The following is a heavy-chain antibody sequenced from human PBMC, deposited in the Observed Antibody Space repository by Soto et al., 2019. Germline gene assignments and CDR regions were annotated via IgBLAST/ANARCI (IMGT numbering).Heavy chain of an antibody. CDR3: ARIGYCSGGSCYLGSNCFDP. V-gene: IGHV1-8*01. D-gene: IGHD2-15*01. Sequence: ASVKVSCKASGYTFTSYDSNWVRQATGQGLEWMGGMNPNSGNTGYGQKFQGRVTMTRNTSISTAYTELSSMRSEATAVYYCARIGYCSGGSCYLGSNCFDPWGQGTLVTLSS. CDR2: MNPNSGNT. CDR1: GYTFTSYD. J-gene: IGHJ5*02.